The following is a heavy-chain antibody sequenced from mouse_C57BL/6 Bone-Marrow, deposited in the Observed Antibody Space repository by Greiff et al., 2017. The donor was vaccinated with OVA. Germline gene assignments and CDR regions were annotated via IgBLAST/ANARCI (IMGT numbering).Heavy chain of an antibody. Sequence: EVNLVESGGDLVKPGGSLKLSCAASGFTFSSYGMSWVRQTPDKRLEWVATISSGGSYTYYPDSVKGRFTISRDNAKNTLYLQMSSLKSEDTAMYYCARHVGDGFAYWGQGTLVTVSA. V-gene: IGHV5-6*01. D-gene: IGHD4-1*01. CDR2: ISSGGSYT. J-gene: IGHJ3*01. CDR3: ARHVGDGFAY. CDR1: GFTFSSYG.